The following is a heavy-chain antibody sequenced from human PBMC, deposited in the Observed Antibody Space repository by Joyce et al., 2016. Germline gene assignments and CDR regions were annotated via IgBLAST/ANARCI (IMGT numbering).Heavy chain of an antibody. V-gene: IGHV4-61*01. CDR3: ARGSPNRVVVFY. CDR1: GGSGSSGTYY. J-gene: IGHJ4*02. D-gene: IGHD3-3*01. CDR2: ISDSGST. Sequence: QVLLQESGPGLVKPSEPLSLSCAVSGGSGSSGTYYWSWIRQPPGKGLDGIGHISDSGSTKYNPSLKSRITISVDTSKRRFSLKLCSVTAADTAIYYCARGSPNRVVVFYWGQGTLVTVSS.